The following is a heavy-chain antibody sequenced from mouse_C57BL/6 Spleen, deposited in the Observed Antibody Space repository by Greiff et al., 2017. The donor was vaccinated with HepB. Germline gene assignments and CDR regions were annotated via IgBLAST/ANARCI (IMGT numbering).Heavy chain of an antibody. J-gene: IGHJ4*01. V-gene: IGHV8-8*01. D-gene: IGHD1-1*01. CDR2: IWWDDDK. CDR1: GFSLSTFGMG. Sequence: QVTLKVCGPGILQPSQTLSLTCSFSGFSLSTFGMGVGWIRQPSGKGLEWLAHIWWDDDKYYNPALKSRLTISKDTSKNQVFLKIANVDTADTATYYCARIDYYGSSYDYYAMDYWGQGTSVTVSS. CDR3: ARIDYYGSSYDYYAMDY.